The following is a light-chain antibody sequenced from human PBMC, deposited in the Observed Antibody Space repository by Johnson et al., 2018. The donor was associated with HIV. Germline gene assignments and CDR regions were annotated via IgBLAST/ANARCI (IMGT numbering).Light chain of an antibody. J-gene: IGLJ1*01. Sequence: QSVLTQPPSVSAAPGQKVTISCSGSSSNIGNNYVSWYQQLPGTAPKLLIYENNKRPSGIPDRFSGSTSGTSATLGITGLKTGDEADYYCGTWDSILSAEAVFGSGTKVTVL. V-gene: IGLV1-51*02. CDR2: ENN. CDR3: GTWDSILSAEAV. CDR1: SSNIGNNY.